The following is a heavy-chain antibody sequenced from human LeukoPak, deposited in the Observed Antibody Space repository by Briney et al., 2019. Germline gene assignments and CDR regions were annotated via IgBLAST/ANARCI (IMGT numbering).Heavy chain of an antibody. V-gene: IGHV3-7*01. D-gene: IGHD2-8*02. CDR1: EFTFSNYW. J-gene: IGHJ3*02. CDR3: AGAWSRVDGFDI. CDR2: INQDGSEK. Sequence: GRSLRLSCAASEFTFSNYWMSWVRQAPGKGLEWVANINQDGSEKYYVDSVKGRFTISRDNAKNSVYLQMNSLRVEDTAVYYCAGAWSRVDGFDIWGQGTMVTISS.